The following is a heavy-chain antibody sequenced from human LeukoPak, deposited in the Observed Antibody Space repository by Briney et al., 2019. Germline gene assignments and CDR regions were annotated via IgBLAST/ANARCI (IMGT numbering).Heavy chain of an antibody. V-gene: IGHV1-18*04. CDR3: VRGIDMDV. J-gene: IGHJ6*03. Sequence: GASVKVSCKASGFTFTGYYMHWVRQAPGQGLEWMGWNSAYNGKTNYAQKFQGRVTMTTDTSTSTAYMELRSLRSDDTAVYYCVRGIDMDVWGKGTTVTISS. CDR2: NSAYNGKT. CDR1: GFTFTGYY.